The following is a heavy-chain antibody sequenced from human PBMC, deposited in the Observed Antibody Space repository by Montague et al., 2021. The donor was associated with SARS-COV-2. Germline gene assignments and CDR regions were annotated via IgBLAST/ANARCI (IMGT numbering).Heavy chain of an antibody. CDR2: ISSSGSTI. D-gene: IGHD2-8*01. CDR1: GFTFSSYD. J-gene: IGHJ4*02. CDR3: ASRAPTRIVLMVYAIGGYFDY. Sequence: SLRLSCAASGFTFSSYDINWVRQAPGKGLEWVSYISSSGSTIYYADSVKGRFTISRDNAKNSLYLQMNSLRAEDTAVYYCASRAPTRIVLMVYAIGGYFDYWGQGPLVTVSS. V-gene: IGHV3-48*03.